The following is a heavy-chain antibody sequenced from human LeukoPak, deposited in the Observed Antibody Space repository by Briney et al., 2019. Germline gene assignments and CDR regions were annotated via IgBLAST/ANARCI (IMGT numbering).Heavy chain of an antibody. J-gene: IGHJ5*02. Sequence: PSETLSLTCTVSGGSISSYYWSWIRQPAGKGLEWIGRIYTSGSTNYNPSLKSRVTMSVDTSRNQFSLKLSSVTAADTAVYYCAGTYCSSTSCYTTWFDPWGQGTLVTVSS. CDR1: GGSISSYY. V-gene: IGHV4-4*07. D-gene: IGHD2-2*02. CDR3: AGTYCSSTSCYTTWFDP. CDR2: IYTSGST.